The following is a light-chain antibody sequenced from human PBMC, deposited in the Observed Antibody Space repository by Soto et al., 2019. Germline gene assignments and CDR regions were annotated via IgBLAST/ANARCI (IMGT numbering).Light chain of an antibody. Sequence: QSALTQPASVSGSPGQSITISCTGTSSDIGSYNFVSWYQQHPDKAPKLMVYEVNNRPSGISNRFSGSKSGNTAFLTISGLQAEDEAEYFSSAYAGSDTFVVFGTGTKLTVL. J-gene: IGLJ1*01. CDR1: SSDIGSYNF. CDR2: EVN. CDR3: SAYAGSDTFVV. V-gene: IGLV2-14*01.